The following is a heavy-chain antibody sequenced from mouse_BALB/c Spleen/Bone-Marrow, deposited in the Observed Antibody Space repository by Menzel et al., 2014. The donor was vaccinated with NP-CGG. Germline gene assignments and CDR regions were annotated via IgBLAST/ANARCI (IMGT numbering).Heavy chain of an antibody. CDR1: GYVFSSYW. J-gene: IGHJ4*01. D-gene: IGHD2-4*01. CDR3: ARGDFDYDFTMDY. V-gene: IGHV1-80*01. Sequence: QVQLQQSGAELVRPGSSVKISCKASGYVFSSYWMNWVKQRPGQGLEWIGQIFPGDGDTNYNGQFKDKATLTADRSSSTAFMQLSSLTSEDSAVYFCARGDFDYDFTMDYWGQGTSVTVSS. CDR2: IFPGDGDT.